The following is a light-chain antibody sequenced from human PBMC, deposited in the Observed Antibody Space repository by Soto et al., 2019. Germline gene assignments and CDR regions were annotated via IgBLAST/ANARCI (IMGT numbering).Light chain of an antibody. CDR2: EVS. J-gene: IGLJ1*01. CDR3: SSYRSGGTFV. V-gene: IGLV2-14*01. CDR1: SNDVGGYNY. Sequence: QSALTQPASVSGSPGQSITISCTGTSNDVGGYNYVSWYQQHPGKAPKLVIYEVSHRPSGISDRFSGSKSGNTASLTISGLQVEDEADYYCSSYRSGGTFVFGSGTKVTVL.